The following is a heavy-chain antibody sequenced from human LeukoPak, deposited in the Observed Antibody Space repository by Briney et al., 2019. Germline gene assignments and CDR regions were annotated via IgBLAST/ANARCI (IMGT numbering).Heavy chain of an antibody. Sequence: GASVKVSCKASGYTFTSYGISWVRQAPGQGLEWMGWISAYNGNTNYAQKLQGRVTMTTDTSTSTAYMELRSLRSDDTAVYYCARDYFGSGSYYFHDAFDIWGQGTMVTVSS. CDR2: ISAYNGNT. CDR1: GYTFTSYG. V-gene: IGHV1-18*01. D-gene: IGHD3-10*01. CDR3: ARDYFGSGSYYFHDAFDI. J-gene: IGHJ3*02.